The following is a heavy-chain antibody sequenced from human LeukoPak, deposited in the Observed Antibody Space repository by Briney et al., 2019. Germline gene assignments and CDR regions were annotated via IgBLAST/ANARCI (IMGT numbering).Heavy chain of an antibody. J-gene: IGHJ6*02. CDR2: IKQDGSEK. CDR1: GFTFSSYW. V-gene: IGHV3-7*01. D-gene: IGHD1-26*01. Sequence: GGSLRLSCAASGFTFSSYWMSWVRQAPGKGLEWVANIKQDGSEKYYVDSVKGRFTISRDNAKNSLYLQMNSLRAEDTAVYYCARVVGAYLYYYYYGMDVWGQGPTVTVSS. CDR3: ARVVGAYLYYYYYGMDV.